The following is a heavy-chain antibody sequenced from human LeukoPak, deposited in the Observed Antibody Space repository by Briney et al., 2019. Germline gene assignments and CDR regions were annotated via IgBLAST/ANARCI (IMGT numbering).Heavy chain of an antibody. CDR1: GFTVSSNY. Sequence: GRSLRLSCAASGFTVSSNYMSWVRQAPGKGLEWVSVIYSGGSTYYADSVKGRFTISRDNSKNTLYLQMNSLRAEDTAVYYCARDPAYYDSRWDVWGQGTTVTVSS. CDR2: IYSGGST. D-gene: IGHD3-22*01. J-gene: IGHJ6*02. V-gene: IGHV3-66*01. CDR3: ARDPAYYDSRWDV.